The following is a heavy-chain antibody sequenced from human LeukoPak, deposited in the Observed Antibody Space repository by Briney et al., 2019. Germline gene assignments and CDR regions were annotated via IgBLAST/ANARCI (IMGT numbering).Heavy chain of an antibody. V-gene: IGHV3-30*03. Sequence: GGSLRLSCAASGFTFSSYGMHWVRQAPGKGLEWVAVISYDGSNKYYADSVKGRFTISRDNSKNTLYLQINSLRAEDTAVYYCARYYDILTGLDYWGQGTLVTVSS. J-gene: IGHJ4*02. CDR3: ARYYDILTGLDY. CDR1: GFTFSSYG. CDR2: ISYDGSNK. D-gene: IGHD3-9*01.